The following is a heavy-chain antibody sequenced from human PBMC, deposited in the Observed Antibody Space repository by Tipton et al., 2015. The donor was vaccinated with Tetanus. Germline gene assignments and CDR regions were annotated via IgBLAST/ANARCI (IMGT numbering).Heavy chain of an antibody. CDR2: ISNGNT. D-gene: IGHD5-24*01. J-gene: IGHJ4*02. V-gene: IGHV4-4*07. Sequence: TLSLTCTVTRGPISSYYWSWIRQPVGKGLEWIGHISNGNTDYTPSLKSRVTLSADTSTNQFSMKLRSVTAADTAVYYCARGVTDGYNRRFDYWGQGTLVAVAP. CDR3: ARGVTDGYNRRFDY. CDR1: RGPISSYY.